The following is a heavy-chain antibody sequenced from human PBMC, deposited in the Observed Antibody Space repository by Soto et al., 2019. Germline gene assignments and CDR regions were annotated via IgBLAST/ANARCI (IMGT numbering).Heavy chain of an antibody. CDR3: SQLYFDY. V-gene: IGHV3-15*01. CDR1: GFDFRNAW. J-gene: IGHJ4*02. CDR2: IKLKREGETT. Sequence: EVRLVESGGGLVKPGGSLRLSCAASGFDFRNAWMTWVRQAPGKGLEWVGRIKLKREGETTDYAAPVKGRFTISRDDSTNTLYLQMNSLKTEDTAVYYCSQLYFDYCGQGTLVTVSS.